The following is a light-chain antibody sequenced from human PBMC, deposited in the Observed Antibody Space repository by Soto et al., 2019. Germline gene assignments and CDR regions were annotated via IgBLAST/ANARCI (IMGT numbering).Light chain of an antibody. CDR2: GAS. CDR3: QQYNNWPRT. J-gene: IGKJ1*01. V-gene: IGKV3-15*01. Sequence: EMVMTQSPATLSVSPGERATLSCRASQSVSSNLAWYQQKPGQAPGLLIYGASTRATGIPARFSGSGSGTEFTLPISSLQSEDFAVYYCQQYNNWPRTFGQGTKVDIK. CDR1: QSVSSN.